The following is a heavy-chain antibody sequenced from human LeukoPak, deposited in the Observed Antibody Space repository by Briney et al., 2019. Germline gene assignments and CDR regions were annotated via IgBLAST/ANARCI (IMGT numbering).Heavy chain of an antibody. CDR3: ARQEGVWRYNWNSYWFDP. CDR1: GYSFTSYW. V-gene: IGHV5-51*01. J-gene: IGHJ5*02. D-gene: IGHD1-7*01. CDR2: IYPGDSDT. Sequence: GESLKISFKGSGYSFTSYWIGWVRPMPGKGLEWMGIIYPGDSDTRYSPSFQGQVTISADKSISTAYLQWSSLKASDTAMYYCARQEGVWRYNWNSYWFDPWGQGTLVTVSS.